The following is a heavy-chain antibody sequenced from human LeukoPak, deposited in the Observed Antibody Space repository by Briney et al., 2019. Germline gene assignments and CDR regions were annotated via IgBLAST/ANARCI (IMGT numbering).Heavy chain of an antibody. CDR2: LTWNSGSI. V-gene: IGHV3-9*01. Sequence: GRSLRLSCAASGFTFDDYAMYWVRQAPGKGLEWVSGLTWNSGSIGYADSVKGRFTVSRDNAKNSLYLQMNSLRIEDTALYYCAEAGGHGQRELDFWGQGTLVTVSS. J-gene: IGHJ4*02. CDR1: GFTFDDYA. CDR3: AEAGGHGQRELDF. D-gene: IGHD2-8*02.